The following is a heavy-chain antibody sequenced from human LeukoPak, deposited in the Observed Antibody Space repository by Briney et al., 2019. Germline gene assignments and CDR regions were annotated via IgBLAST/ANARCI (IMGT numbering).Heavy chain of an antibody. CDR2: ISYSGST. CDR3: ARGCTRKTLDY. J-gene: IGHJ4*02. D-gene: IGHD1-1*01. V-gene: IGHV4-59*08. CDR1: GGSISSHY. Sequence: PSETLSLTCTVSGGSISSHYGSWTRQPPGKGLECLGYISYSGSTSYNPFLNSRVTISVETSKNQFSLNLTSVTAADTALYYFARGCTRKTLDYWGQGTLVTVSS.